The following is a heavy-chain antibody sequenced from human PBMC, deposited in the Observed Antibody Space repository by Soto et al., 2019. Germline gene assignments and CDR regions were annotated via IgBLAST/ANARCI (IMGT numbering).Heavy chain of an antibody. D-gene: IGHD6-6*01. V-gene: IGHV4-34*01. CDR3: ARTSKFDC. CDR2: INHSGST. Sequence: QVQLQQWGAGLLKPSETLSLTCAVYCGSFSGYYWSWIRQPPGKGLEWIGEINHSGSTNYNPSLKSRVTVSVDTSKNQFSLTLSSLTAADTAVDYCARTSKFDCWGRGTRVTVSS. CDR1: CGSFSGYY. J-gene: IGHJ4*02.